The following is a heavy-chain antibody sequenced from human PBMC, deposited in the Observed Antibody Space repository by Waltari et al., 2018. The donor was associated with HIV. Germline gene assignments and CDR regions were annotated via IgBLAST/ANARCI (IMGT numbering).Heavy chain of an antibody. D-gene: IGHD6-13*01. V-gene: IGHV2-5*02. CDR2: IYWDDDK. CDR1: GYPRRPGGGR. Sequence: IAFRDPGPTPVKPTHALPPTCTSTGYPRRPGGGRGRSRPPPPGKALEGLALIYWDDDKRYSPSLKSRLTITKDTSKNQVVLTMTNMDPVDTATYYCAHRGIAAAGDAFDIWGQGTMVTVSS. J-gene: IGHJ3*02. CDR3: AHRGIAAAGDAFDI.